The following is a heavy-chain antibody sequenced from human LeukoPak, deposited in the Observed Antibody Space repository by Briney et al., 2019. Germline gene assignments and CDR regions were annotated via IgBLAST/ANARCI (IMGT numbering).Heavy chain of an antibody. V-gene: IGHV3-7*01. CDR3: ARDGATFSGYDWYYYMDV. Sequence: GGSLRLSCAASRFTFGNYWMSWVRQAPGKGLEWVANIKQDGSEKYYVDSVKGRFTISRDNAKNSMYLQMNSLRAEDTAVYYCARDGATFSGYDWYYYMDVWGKGTTVTVSS. CDR1: RFTFGNYW. CDR2: IKQDGSEK. J-gene: IGHJ6*03. D-gene: IGHD5-12*01.